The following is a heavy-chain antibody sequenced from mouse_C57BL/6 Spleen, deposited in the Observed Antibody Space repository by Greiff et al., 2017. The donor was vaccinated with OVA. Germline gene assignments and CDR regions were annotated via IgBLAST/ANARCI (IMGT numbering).Heavy chain of an antibody. Sequence: QVQLQQSGAELARPGASVKLSCKASGYTFTSYGISWVKQRTGQGLEWIGEIYPRSGNTYYNEKFKGKATLTADKSSSTAYMELRSLTSEDSAVHFCARVSLYYGSSTWFAYWGQGTLVTVSA. CDR3: ARVSLYYGSSTWFAY. CDR2: IYPRSGNT. CDR1: GYTFTSYG. V-gene: IGHV1-81*01. D-gene: IGHD1-1*01. J-gene: IGHJ3*01.